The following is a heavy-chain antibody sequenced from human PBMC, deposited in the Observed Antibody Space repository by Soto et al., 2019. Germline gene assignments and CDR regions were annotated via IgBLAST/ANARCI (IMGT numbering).Heavy chain of an antibody. CDR2: IDPSDSYT. D-gene: IGHD3-3*02. V-gene: IGHV5-10-1*04. CDR3: ARITHFWSGYYLYYYYGMDV. J-gene: IGHJ6*02. Sequence: PGESLKISCXGSGYSFTSYWISWVRQMPGKGLEWMGRIDPSDSYTNYSPSFQGQVTISADKSISTAYLQWSSLKASDTAMYYCARITHFWSGYYLYYYYGMDVWGQGTTVTVSS. CDR1: GYSFTSYW.